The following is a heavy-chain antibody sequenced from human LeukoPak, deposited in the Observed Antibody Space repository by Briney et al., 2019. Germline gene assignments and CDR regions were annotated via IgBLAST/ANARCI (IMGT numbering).Heavy chain of an antibody. Sequence: GGSLRLSCAASGFTFSSYEMNWVRQAPGEGLEWVSYISSSGSTIYYADSVKGRFTISRDNAKNSLYLQMNSLRSEDTAVYYCARGTRGYCSGGSCFKGYYYYYMDVWGKGTTVTVSS. D-gene: IGHD2-15*01. J-gene: IGHJ6*03. V-gene: IGHV3-48*03. CDR2: ISSSGSTI. CDR1: GFTFSSYE. CDR3: ARGTRGYCSGGSCFKGYYYYYMDV.